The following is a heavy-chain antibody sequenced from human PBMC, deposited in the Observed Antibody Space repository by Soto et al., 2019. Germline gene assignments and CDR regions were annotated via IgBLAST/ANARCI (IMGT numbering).Heavy chain of an antibody. Sequence: SETLSLTCTVSGGSISSGDYYWNWIRQPPGKGLEWIGYIYYSGSTYYNPSLKSRVTISVDTSKNQFSLKLSSVTAADTAVYYCARVGGDTYYDFWSGYHHYYYGMDVWGQGTTVTVSS. CDR3: ARVGGDTYYDFWSGYHHYYYGMDV. CDR1: GGSISSGDYY. V-gene: IGHV4-30-4*01. CDR2: IYYSGST. J-gene: IGHJ6*02. D-gene: IGHD3-3*01.